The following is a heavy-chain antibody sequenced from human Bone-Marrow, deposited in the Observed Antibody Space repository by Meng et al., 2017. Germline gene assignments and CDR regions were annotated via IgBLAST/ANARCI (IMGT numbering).Heavy chain of an antibody. D-gene: IGHD6-13*01. V-gene: IGHV4-30-2*01. Sequence: QLQLQESGSGLVKPSQTLSLTCAVSGGSISNGGYSLGWIRQPPGKGLEWIGYIYHSGSTYYNPSLKSRVTISVDKSRNQFSLKLNSVTAADTAVYYCARLGPPIAAGDPFDYWGQGTLVTVSS. CDR3: ARLGPPIAAGDPFDY. CDR1: GGSISNGGYS. CDR2: IYHSGST. J-gene: IGHJ4*02.